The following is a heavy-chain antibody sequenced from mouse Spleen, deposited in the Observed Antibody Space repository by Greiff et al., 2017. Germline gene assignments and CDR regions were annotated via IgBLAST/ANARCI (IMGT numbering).Heavy chain of an antibody. CDR3: AREGMVTRYFDV. Sequence: VQLQQSGPELVKPGASVKISCKASGYAFSSSWMNWVKQRPGKGLEWIGRIYPGDGDTNYNGKFKGKATLTADKSSSTAYMQLSSLTSEDSAVYFCAREGMVTRYFDVWGAGTTVTVSS. CDR1: GYAFSSSW. V-gene: IGHV1-82*01. J-gene: IGHJ1*01. D-gene: IGHD2-1*01. CDR2: IYPGDGDT.